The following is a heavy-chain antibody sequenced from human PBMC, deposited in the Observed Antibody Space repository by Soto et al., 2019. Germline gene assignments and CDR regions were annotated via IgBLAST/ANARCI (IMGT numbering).Heavy chain of an antibody. V-gene: IGHV1-3*01. CDR1: GYTFSRYA. J-gene: IGHJ6*03. CDR2: INAGSGDT. CDR3: ARDKATTYFYMDV. D-gene: IGHD1-1*01. Sequence: GASVKVSCKASGYTFSRYAIHWVRQAPGQGLEWMGWINAGSGDTIYSQKFQGRVTITRDTSASTAYMEMSSLRSEDTAVYYCARDKATTYFYMDVWGKGTTVTVSS.